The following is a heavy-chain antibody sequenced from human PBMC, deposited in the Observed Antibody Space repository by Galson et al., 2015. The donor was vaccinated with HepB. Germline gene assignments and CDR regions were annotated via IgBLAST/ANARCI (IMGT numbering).Heavy chain of an antibody. Sequence: SVKVSCKASGYTFLGQYLHWVRQAPGQGLEWMGWINPNSGATNYAQKFQGRVTMTRASSITTAFMELSSLGSEDTAVYYCARGPRLTTDRHRFDPWGQGTLVTVSS. CDR2: INPNSGAT. J-gene: IGHJ5*02. CDR3: ARGPRLTTDRHRFDP. D-gene: IGHD4-11*01. CDR1: GYTFLGQY. V-gene: IGHV1-2*02.